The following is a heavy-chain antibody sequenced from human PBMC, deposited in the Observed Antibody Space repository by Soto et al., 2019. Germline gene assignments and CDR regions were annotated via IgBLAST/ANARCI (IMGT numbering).Heavy chain of an antibody. J-gene: IGHJ5*02. CDR3: AGDYGSGSYTGESWFDP. D-gene: IGHD3-10*01. CDR1: GGSFSGYY. CDR2: INHSGST. Sequence: SETLSLTCAVYGGSFSGYYWSWIRQPPGKGLEWIGEINHSGSTNYNPSLKSRVTISVDTSKNQFSLKLSSVTAADTAVYYCAGDYGSGSYTGESWFDPWGQGTLVTVSS. V-gene: IGHV4-34*01.